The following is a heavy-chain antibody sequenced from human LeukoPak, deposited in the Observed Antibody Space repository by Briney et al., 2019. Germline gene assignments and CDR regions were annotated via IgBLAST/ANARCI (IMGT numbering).Heavy chain of an antibody. CDR1: GYTFTGYY. CDR2: INPNSGGT. CDR3: ARGFSGPTKKWFDP. J-gene: IGHJ5*02. D-gene: IGHD6-25*01. V-gene: IGHV1-2*02. Sequence: ASVKVSCKASGYTFTGYYMHRVRQAPGQGLEWMGWINPNSGGTNYAQKFQGRVTMTRDTSISTAYMELSRLRSDDTAVYFCARGFSGPTKKWFDPWGQGTRVTVSS.